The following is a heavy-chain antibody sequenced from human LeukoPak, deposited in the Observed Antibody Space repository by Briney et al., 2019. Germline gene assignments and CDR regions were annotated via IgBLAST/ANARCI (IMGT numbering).Heavy chain of an antibody. J-gene: IGHJ4*02. CDR3: ARGPEQWLVREYYFDY. V-gene: IGHV1-8*01. Sequence: ASVKVSCKASGYTFTSYDINWVRQATGQGLEWMGWMNPNSGNTGYAQKFQGRVTMTRNTSISTAYMELSNLRSEDTAVYYCARGPEQWLVREYYFDYWGQGTLVTVSS. D-gene: IGHD6-19*01. CDR1: GYTFTSYD. CDR2: MNPNSGNT.